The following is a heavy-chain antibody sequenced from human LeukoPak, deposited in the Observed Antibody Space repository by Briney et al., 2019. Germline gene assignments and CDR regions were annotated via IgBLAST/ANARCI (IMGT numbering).Heavy chain of an antibody. Sequence: PGGSLRLSCAASGFTFSSYEMNWVRQAPGKGLEWVSYISSSGSTIYYADSVKGRFTISRDNAKNSLYLQMNSLRAEDTAVYYCARVVVGAINWFDPWGQGTLVTVSS. CDR2: ISSSGSTI. J-gene: IGHJ5*02. CDR1: GFTFSSYE. CDR3: ARVVVGAINWFDP. D-gene: IGHD1-26*01. V-gene: IGHV3-48*03.